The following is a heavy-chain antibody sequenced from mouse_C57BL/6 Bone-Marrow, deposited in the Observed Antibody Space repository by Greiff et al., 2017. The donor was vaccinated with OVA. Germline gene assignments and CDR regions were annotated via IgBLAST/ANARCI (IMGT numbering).Heavy chain of an antibody. CDR1: GFNIKDDY. J-gene: IGHJ3*01. Sequence: EVKVEESGAELVRPGASVKLSCTASGFNIKDDYMHWVKQRPEQGLEWIGWIDPENGDTEYASKFQGKATITADTSSNTAYLQLSSLTSEDTAVYYCTETGPWFAYWGQGTLVTVSA. CDR2: IDPENGDT. V-gene: IGHV14-4*01. CDR3: TETGPWFAY. D-gene: IGHD4-1*01.